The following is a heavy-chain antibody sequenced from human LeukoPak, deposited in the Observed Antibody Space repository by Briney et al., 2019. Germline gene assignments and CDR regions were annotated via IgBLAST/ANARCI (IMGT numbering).Heavy chain of an antibody. CDR3: ARDASLAAAAYNWFDP. V-gene: IGHV4-59*01. CDR1: GGSISSYY. CDR2: IYYSGST. D-gene: IGHD6-13*01. Sequence: PSETLSLTCTVSGGSISSYYWSWIRQPPGKGLEWIGYIYYSGSTNYNPSLKSRVTISVDTSKNQFSLKLSSVTAADTAVYYCARDASLAAAAYNWFDPWGQGTLVTVSS. J-gene: IGHJ5*02.